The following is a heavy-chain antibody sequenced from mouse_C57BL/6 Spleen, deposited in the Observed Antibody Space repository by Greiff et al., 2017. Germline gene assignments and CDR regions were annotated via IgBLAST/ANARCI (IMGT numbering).Heavy chain of an antibody. V-gene: IGHV1-4*01. CDR1: GYTFTSYT. J-gene: IGHJ1*03. CDR3: ARYSEDYGSSHWYFDV. D-gene: IGHD1-1*01. Sequence: QVQLQQSGAELARPGASVKMSCKASGYTFTSYTMHWVKQRPGQGLEWIGYINPSSGYTKYNQKFKDKATLTADKSSSTAYMQLSSLTSEDSAVYYCARYSEDYGSSHWYFDVWGTGTTVTVSS. CDR2: INPSSGYT.